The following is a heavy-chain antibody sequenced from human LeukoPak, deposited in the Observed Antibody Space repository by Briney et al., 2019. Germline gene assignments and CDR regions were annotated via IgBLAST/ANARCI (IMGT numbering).Heavy chain of an antibody. V-gene: IGHV4-59*01. CDR2: IYYSGST. CDR3: ARDVGHEVPAAIVY. J-gene: IGHJ4*02. CDR1: GGSISSYY. D-gene: IGHD2-2*01. Sequence: SETLSLTCTVSGGSISSYYWSWIRQPPGKGLEWIGYIYYSGSTNYNPSLKSRVTISVDTSKNQFSLKLSSVTAADTAVYYCARDVGHEVPAAIVYWGQGTLVTVSS.